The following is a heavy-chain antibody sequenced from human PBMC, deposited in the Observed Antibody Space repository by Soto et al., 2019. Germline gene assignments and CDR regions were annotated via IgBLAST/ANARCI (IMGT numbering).Heavy chain of an antibody. D-gene: IGHD5-12*01. Sequence: PGGSLRLSCAASGFTVSSNYMSWVRQAPGKGLEWVSVIYSGGSTYYADSVKGRFTISRDNSKNTLYLQMNSLRAEDTAVYYCARGGDGYNYYYYGMDVWGQGTTVTVSS. CDR3: ARGGDGYNYYYYGMDV. CDR2: IYSGGST. CDR1: GFTVSSNY. J-gene: IGHJ6*02. V-gene: IGHV3-66*01.